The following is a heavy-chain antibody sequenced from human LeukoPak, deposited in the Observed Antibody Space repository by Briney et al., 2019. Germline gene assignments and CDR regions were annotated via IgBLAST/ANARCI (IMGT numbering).Heavy chain of an antibody. CDR1: GGSFSGYY. D-gene: IGHD2-2*01. J-gene: IGHJ6*02. V-gene: IGHV4-34*01. CDR3: ASQYCSSTSCYPYYYYGMDV. CDR2: INHSGST. Sequence: SETLSLTCVVYGGSFSGYYWSWIRQPPGKGLEWIGEINHSGSTNYNPSLKSRVTISVDTSKNQFSLKLSSVTAADTAVYYCASQYCSSTSCYPYYYYGMDVWGQGTTVTVSS.